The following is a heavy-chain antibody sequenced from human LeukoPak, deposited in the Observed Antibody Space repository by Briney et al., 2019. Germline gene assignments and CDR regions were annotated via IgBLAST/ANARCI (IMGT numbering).Heavy chain of an antibody. V-gene: IGHV1-69*06. D-gene: IGHD2-21*02. Sequence: SVKVSCKASGGTFSSYAISWVRQAPGQGLEWMGGIIPIFGTANYAQKFQGRVTITADKSTSTAYMELSSLRSEDTAVYYCASAQYCGGDCYSGADYWGQGTLVTVSS. CDR3: ASAQYCGGDCYSGADY. CDR2: IIPIFGTA. J-gene: IGHJ4*02. CDR1: GGTFSSYA.